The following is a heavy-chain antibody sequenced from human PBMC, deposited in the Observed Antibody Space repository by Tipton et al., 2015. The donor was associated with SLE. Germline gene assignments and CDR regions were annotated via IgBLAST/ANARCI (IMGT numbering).Heavy chain of an antibody. CDR2: AYTTGSP. D-gene: IGHD5-12*01. J-gene: IGHJ4*02. V-gene: IGHV4-61*02. Sequence: TLSLTCTVSGVSISSASYYWNWIRQPAGKGLEWIGRAYTTGSPYYNPSLKSRVSISVDTSTNRLFLNLISVTAADTALYYCARLISAYDCNFDYWGQGTLVTVSS. CDR3: ARLISAYDCNFDY. CDR1: GVSISSASYY.